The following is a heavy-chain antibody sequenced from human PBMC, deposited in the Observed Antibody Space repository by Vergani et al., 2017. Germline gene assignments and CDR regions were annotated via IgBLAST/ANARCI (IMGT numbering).Heavy chain of an antibody. CDR3: AIGHPYVDVDI. CDR2: IHTNGVI. J-gene: IGHJ3*02. CDR1: GGYFNSGSYY. V-gene: IGHV4-61*02. D-gene: IGHD5-12*01. Sequence: QVQLQESGPGLVKPSQTLALTCTVSGGYFNSGSYYWSWLRQPAGKRLEWIGRIHTNGVIHYNPSLISRAPISVDTSRNQISLKLNSVTATDTAIYFCAIGHPYVDVDIWVQGTMITVSS.